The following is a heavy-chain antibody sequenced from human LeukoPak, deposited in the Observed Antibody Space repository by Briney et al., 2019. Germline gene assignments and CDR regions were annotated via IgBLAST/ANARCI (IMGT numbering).Heavy chain of an antibody. CDR1: GFTFSSYA. Sequence: PGGSLRLSCAASGFTFSSYAMHWVRQAPGKGLEWVALISYDGSNKYYADSVKGRFTISRDNSKNTLYLQMNSLRTEDTAVYYCARGLASGYPPVPFDSWGQGTLVTVSS. J-gene: IGHJ4*02. CDR3: ARGLASGYPPVPFDS. V-gene: IGHV3-30*04. CDR2: ISYDGSNK. D-gene: IGHD3-3*01.